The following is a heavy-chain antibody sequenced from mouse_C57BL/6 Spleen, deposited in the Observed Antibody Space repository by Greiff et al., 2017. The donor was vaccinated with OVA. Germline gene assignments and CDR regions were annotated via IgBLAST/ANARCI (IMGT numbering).Heavy chain of an antibody. CDR2: IRLKSDNYAT. V-gene: IGHV6-3*01. J-gene: IGHJ2*01. CDR1: GFTFRNYW. CDR3: TGNWDFFDY. D-gene: IGHD4-1*01. Sequence: EVQGVESGGGLVQPGGSMKLSCVASGFTFRNYWMNWVRQSPEKGLEWVAQIRLKSDNYATHYAESVKGRFTISRDDSKSSVYLQMNNLRAEDTGIYYCTGNWDFFDYWGQGTTLTVSS.